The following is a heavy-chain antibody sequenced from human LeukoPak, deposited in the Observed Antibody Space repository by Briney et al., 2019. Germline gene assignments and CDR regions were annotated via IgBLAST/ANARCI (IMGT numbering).Heavy chain of an antibody. J-gene: IGHJ5*02. CDR2: VYYTGST. V-gene: IGHV4-39*01. CDR1: GGSISSGGYY. D-gene: IGHD3-22*01. CDR3: ARGSGTYYYDSGGYLNWFDP. Sequence: PAETLSLTCTVSGGSISSGGYYRGWLRQPPGKGLEWIGTVYYTGSTYYNPSLKSRVTVSEDTSRNQFSLKLNSVTAADTAVYYCARGSGTYYYDSGGYLNWFDPWGQGILVTVSS.